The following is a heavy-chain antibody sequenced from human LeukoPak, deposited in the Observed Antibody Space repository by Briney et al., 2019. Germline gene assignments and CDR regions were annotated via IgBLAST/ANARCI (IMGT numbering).Heavy chain of an antibody. CDR2: IIPIFGTA. Sequence: SVKVSCKASGGTFSSYAISWVRQAPGQGLEWMGGIIPIFGTANYAQKFQGRVTITADESTSTAYTELSSLRSEDTAVYYCASTPRDDILTGYSNPLRFDYWGQGTLVTVSS. J-gene: IGHJ4*02. V-gene: IGHV1-69*13. D-gene: IGHD3-9*01. CDR3: ASTPRDDILTGYSNPLRFDY. CDR1: GGTFSSYA.